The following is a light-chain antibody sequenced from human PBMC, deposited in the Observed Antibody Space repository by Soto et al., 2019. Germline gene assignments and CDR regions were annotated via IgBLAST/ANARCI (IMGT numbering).Light chain of an antibody. V-gene: IGKV3-11*01. CDR3: QQRSKWPLT. CDR1: ESVTSY. CDR2: DAS. J-gene: IGKJ5*01. Sequence: EIVLTQSPATLSLSPGERATLSCMASESVTSYLAWYQQKPGQSTRLLIYDASNRATGIPARFSCRGSGTDFTLSINRLDHEDFAVYYCQQRSKWPLTFGQGTRLEIK.